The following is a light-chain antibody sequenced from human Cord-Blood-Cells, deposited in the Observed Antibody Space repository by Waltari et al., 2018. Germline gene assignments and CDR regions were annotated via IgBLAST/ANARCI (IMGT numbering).Light chain of an antibody. V-gene: IGLV2-14*01. CDR2: DVS. CDR3: SSYTSSSTLV. J-gene: IGLJ3*02. Sequence: QSALTQPASVSGSPGQSITISCTGTSSDVGGYNYVSWYQQHPGKAPTLMIYDVSNRPSGVYNLFSGSKSGNTASLTISGLQAVDEADYYCSSYTSSSTLVFGGGTKLTVL. CDR1: SSDVGGYNY.